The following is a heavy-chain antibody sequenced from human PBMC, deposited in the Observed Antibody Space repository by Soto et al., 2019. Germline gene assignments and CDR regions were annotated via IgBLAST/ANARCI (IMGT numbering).Heavy chain of an antibody. J-gene: IGHJ5*02. CDR2: IKPISDIT. CDR3: ARDPSTINKLIGVWFEP. Sequence: SVKVSCKASGDTFGRFTINWVRQAPGQGLEWMGGIKPISDITNYAQRFQGRVTFTADASTSTVYLELSSLRSEDTAMYYCARDPSTINKLIGVWFEPWGQGTLVTVSS. CDR1: GDTFGRFT. D-gene: IGHD4-4*01. V-gene: IGHV1-69*13.